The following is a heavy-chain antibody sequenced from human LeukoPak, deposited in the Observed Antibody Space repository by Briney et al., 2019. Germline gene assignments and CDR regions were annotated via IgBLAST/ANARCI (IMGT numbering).Heavy chain of an antibody. J-gene: IGHJ6*03. CDR3: ARGGIFSGYDLYYHYYYVDV. D-gene: IGHD5-12*01. CDR1: GFTLSSYG. CDR2: ISSSSSTI. V-gene: IGHV3-48*01. Sequence: PGGSLRLSCADSGFTLSSYGMNWVRQAPGRGLEWVSYISSSSSTIYYADSVKGRFTISRDNAKNSLYLQMNSLRAEDTAVYYCARGGIFSGYDLYYHYYYVDVWGKGTTVTVSS.